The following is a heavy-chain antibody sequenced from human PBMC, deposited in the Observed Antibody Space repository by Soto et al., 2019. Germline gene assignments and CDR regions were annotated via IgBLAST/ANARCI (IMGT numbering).Heavy chain of an antibody. D-gene: IGHD3-3*01. CDR1: GFSLSTHGVG. J-gene: IGHJ4*02. CDR3: ARGGIFRSFDY. Sequence: QVTLKESGPTLVKPTQTLTLTCTFTGFSLSTHGVGVAWIRQPPGKAPEWLALIYGDDDKRYRSSLKSRLSISQDTSKNQVVLTMTDMDPADTATYYCARGGIFRSFDYWGQGTLVTVS. V-gene: IGHV2-5*02. CDR2: IYGDDDK.